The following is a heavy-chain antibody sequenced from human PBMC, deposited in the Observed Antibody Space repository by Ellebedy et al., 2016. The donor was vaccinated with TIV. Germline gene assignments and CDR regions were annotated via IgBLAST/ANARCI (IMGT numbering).Heavy chain of an antibody. Sequence: SLKISXAASGLTFDDYAMHWVRQAPGKGLEWVSGISWNSGSIGYADSVKGRFTISRDNAKNSLYLQMNSLRAEDTALYYCAKSYYDSSGYYYYYYGMDVWGQGTTVTVSS. CDR1: GLTFDDYA. D-gene: IGHD3-22*01. CDR3: AKSYYDSSGYYYYYYGMDV. V-gene: IGHV3-9*01. CDR2: ISWNSGSI. J-gene: IGHJ6*02.